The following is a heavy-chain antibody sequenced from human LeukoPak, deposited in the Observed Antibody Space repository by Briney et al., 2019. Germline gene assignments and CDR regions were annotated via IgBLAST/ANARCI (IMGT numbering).Heavy chain of an antibody. CDR3: ASNYYGSGSYYGWFDP. D-gene: IGHD3-10*01. J-gene: IGHJ5*02. Sequence: SQTLSLTCAVSGGSISSGGYSWSWIRQPPGKGLEWIGYIYHSGSTYYNPSLKSRVTISVDRSKNQFSLKLSSVTAADTAVYYCASNYYGSGSYYGWFDPWGQGTLVTVSS. V-gene: IGHV4-30-2*01. CDR1: GGSISSGGYS. CDR2: IYHSGST.